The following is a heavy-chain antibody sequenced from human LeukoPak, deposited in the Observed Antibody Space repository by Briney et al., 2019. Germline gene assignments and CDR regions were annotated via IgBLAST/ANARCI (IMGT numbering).Heavy chain of an antibody. J-gene: IGHJ6*03. CDR3: ARSSRPCSGGSCYLYSYYYHNMDV. V-gene: IGHV1-2*02. D-gene: IGHD2-15*01. CDR2: INPNSGGT. CDR1: GFTFTAYH. Sequence: ASVKVSCKASGFTFTAYHMHWVRQAPGQGLEWLGWINPNSGGTNYAQKFQGRVTMTRDTSISTAYMELSGLRSDDTAVYYCARSSRPCSGGSCYLYSYYYHNMDVWGRGTTVTISS.